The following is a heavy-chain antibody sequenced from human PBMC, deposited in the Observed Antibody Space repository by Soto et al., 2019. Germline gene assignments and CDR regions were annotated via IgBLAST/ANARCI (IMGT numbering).Heavy chain of an antibody. J-gene: IGHJ6*02. CDR1: GDIVSSNSAA. CDR3: ARGRFLEWFENYYGMAV. V-gene: IGHV6-1*01. D-gene: IGHD3-3*01. Sequence: SQTLSLTCAISGDIVSSNSAAWNWIRQSPSRGLEWLGRTCYRSKWYNDYAVSVKSRITINPDTSKNQFSLQLNSVTPEDTAVSYCARGRFLEWFENYYGMAVWGQGTTVTVSS. CDR2: TCYRSKWYN.